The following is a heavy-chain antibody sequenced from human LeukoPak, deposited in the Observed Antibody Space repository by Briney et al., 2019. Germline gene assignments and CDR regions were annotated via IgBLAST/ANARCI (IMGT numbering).Heavy chain of an antibody. J-gene: IGHJ4*02. Sequence: PGGSLRLSCAASGFTFSSYSMNWVRQAPGKGLEWVSSISGSSSYINYADSVKGRFTISRDNAQNSLFLQLNSLRAEDTAVYYCVRGNDYGGPHYWGQGTLVTVSS. V-gene: IGHV3-21*01. CDR2: ISGSSSYI. D-gene: IGHD4-23*01. CDR3: VRGNDYGGPHY. CDR1: GFTFSSYS.